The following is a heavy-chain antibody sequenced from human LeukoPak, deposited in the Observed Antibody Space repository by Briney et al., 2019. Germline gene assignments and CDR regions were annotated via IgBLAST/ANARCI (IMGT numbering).Heavy chain of an antibody. CDR3: ARGGEYSSGWYALDY. J-gene: IGHJ4*02. CDR1: GFTFSSYS. Sequence: GGSLRLSCAASGFTFSSYSMNWVRQAPGKGLEWVSSISSSSSYIYYADSVKGRFTISRDNAKNSLYLQMNSLRAEDTAVYYCARGGEYSSGWYALDYWGQGTLVTVSS. CDR2: ISSSSSYI. V-gene: IGHV3-21*01. D-gene: IGHD6-19*01.